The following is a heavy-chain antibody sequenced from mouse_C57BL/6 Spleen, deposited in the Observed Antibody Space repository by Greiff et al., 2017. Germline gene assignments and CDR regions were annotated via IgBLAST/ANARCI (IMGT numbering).Heavy chain of an antibody. CDR3: ARRSDYDYFAY. D-gene: IGHD2-4*01. V-gene: IGHV5-6*02. CDR1: GFTFSSYG. Sequence: EVKLVESGGDLVKPGGSLKLSCAASGFTFSSYGMSWVRQTPDKRLEWVATISSGGSYTYYPDSVKGRFTISRDNAKNTLYLQMSSLKSEDTAMYYCARRSDYDYFAYWGQGTLVTVSA. J-gene: IGHJ3*01. CDR2: ISSGGSYT.